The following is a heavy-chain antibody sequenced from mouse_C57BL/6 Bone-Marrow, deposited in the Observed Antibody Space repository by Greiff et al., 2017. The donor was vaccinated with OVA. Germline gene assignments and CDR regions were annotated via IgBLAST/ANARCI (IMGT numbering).Heavy chain of an antibody. Sequence: VKLMESGPGLVQPSQSLSITCTVSGFSLTSYGVHWVRQSPGKGLEWLGVIWSGGSTDYNAAFISRLSISKDNSKSQVFFKMNSPQADDTAIYYCARNFGYYGWYFEVWGTGTTVTVSS. CDR3: ARNFGYYGWYFEV. CDR1: GFSLTSYG. V-gene: IGHV2-2*01. J-gene: IGHJ1*03. CDR2: IWSGGST. D-gene: IGHD2-3*01.